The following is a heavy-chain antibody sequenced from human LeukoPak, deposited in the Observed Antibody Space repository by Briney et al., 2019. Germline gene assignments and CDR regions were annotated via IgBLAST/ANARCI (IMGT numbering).Heavy chain of an antibody. Sequence: PSETLSLTCTVSGASINTYDWNWIRQPTGKGMEWVGRISASGTTNYNPSLKSRVTMSADTSKNQLSLQLRSVTAADTAVYFCASESKVWGQGTLVSVSS. J-gene: IGHJ4*02. CDR3: ASESKV. CDR1: GASINTYD. CDR2: ISASGTT. V-gene: IGHV4-4*07. D-gene: IGHD4-11*01.